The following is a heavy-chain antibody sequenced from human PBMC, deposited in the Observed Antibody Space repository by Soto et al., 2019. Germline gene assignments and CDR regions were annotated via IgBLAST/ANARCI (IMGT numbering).Heavy chain of an antibody. CDR3: ARETYGDYVGYFDP. CDR1: GYTFTSYY. J-gene: IGHJ5*02. V-gene: IGHV1-46*01. Sequence: ASVKVSCKASGYTFTSYYLHWVRQAPGQGLEWMGKINPSGDNTNYAQKFQGRVIISVDRSKNQFSLKVRSVTAADTAVYYCARETYGDYVGYFDPWGQGILVTVSS. D-gene: IGHD4-17*01. CDR2: INPSGDNT.